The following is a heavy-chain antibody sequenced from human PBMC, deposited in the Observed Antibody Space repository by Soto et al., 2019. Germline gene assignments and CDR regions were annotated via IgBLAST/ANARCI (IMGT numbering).Heavy chain of an antibody. CDR2: ISPDGSEE. CDR1: GFTFSSYA. J-gene: IGHJ5*02. CDR3: TRDLNHDTGP. D-gene: IGHD2-8*02. Sequence: GGSLRLSCAASGFTFSSYAMHWVRQAPGKGLEGVANISPDGSEEYYVDSVKGRFTISRDNAKNSVYLQMNSLRGEDTALYYCTRDLNHDTGPWGQGT. V-gene: IGHV3-7*04.